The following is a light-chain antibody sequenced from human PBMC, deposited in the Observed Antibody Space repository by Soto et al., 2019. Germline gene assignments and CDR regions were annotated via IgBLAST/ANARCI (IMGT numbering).Light chain of an antibody. CDR2: EVN. CDR3: SSYAGSNWYV. Sequence: LTQPPSASGSPGQSVTISCTGTNSDVGGYNYVSWYQQYPGKAPKLIIYEVNERPSGVPDRFSGSKSGNTASLTVSGLQTADEADYYCSSYAGSNWYVFGTGTKVTVL. J-gene: IGLJ1*01. V-gene: IGLV2-8*01. CDR1: NSDVGGYNY.